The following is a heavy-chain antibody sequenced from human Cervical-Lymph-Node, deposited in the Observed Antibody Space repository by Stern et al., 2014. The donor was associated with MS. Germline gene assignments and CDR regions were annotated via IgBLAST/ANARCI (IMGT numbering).Heavy chain of an antibody. V-gene: IGHV3-30-3*01. CDR3: ARDGRSV. CDR2: ISYDGNSK. J-gene: IGHJ4*02. CDR1: GFTFSSYT. Sequence: MQLVESGGGVVQPGRSLRLSCAASGFTFSSYTMHWVRQAPGQGLEWVAVISYDGNSKCYADSVKGRFTISRDNSKNTLFLQMNSLRTEDTAVYYCARDGRSVWGQGTLVTVSS.